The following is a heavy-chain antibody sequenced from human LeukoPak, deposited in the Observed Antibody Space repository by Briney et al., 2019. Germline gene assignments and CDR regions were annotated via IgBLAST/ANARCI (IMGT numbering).Heavy chain of an antibody. CDR2: TNLNSGGT. V-gene: IGHV1-2*02. J-gene: IGHJ4*02. Sequence: ASVKVSCKASGYTFTGYYMHWVRQAPGQGRNWMGWTNLNSGGTNYAQKFQGRVTMTRDTSITTAYMELRRLRSDDTAGYYCARVKPVIEWERRILDYWGQGTLVTVYS. CDR3: ARVKPVIEWERRILDY. CDR1: GYTFTGYY. D-gene: IGHD1-26*01.